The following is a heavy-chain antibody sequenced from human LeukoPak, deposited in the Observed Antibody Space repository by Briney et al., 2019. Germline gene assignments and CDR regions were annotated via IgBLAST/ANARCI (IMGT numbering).Heavy chain of an antibody. CDR1: GYSISSGYY. J-gene: IGHJ4*02. V-gene: IGHV4-38-2*01. CDR3: ARHLPGIAAADPSGYFDY. D-gene: IGHD6-13*01. Sequence: PSETLSLTCAVSGYSISSGYYWGWIRQPPGKGLEWIGSIYHSGSTYYNPSLKSRVTISVDTSKNQFSLKLSSVTAADTAVYYCARHLPGIAAADPSGYFDYWGQGTLVTVSS. CDR2: IYHSGST.